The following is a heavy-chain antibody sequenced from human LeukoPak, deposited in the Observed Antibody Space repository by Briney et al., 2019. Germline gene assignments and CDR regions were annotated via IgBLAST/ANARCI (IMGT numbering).Heavy chain of an antibody. CDR1: GGSISSYF. V-gene: IGHV4-31*03. D-gene: IGHD5-12*01. CDR2: IYYSGST. J-gene: IGHJ4*02. CDR3: ASLMRGYSGYDWAYYFDY. Sequence: KPSETLSLTCTVSGGSISSYFWSWIRQHPGKGLEWIGYIYYSGSTYYNPSLKSRVTISVDTSKNQFSLKLSSVTAADTAVYYCASLMRGYSGYDWAYYFDYWGQGTLVTVSS.